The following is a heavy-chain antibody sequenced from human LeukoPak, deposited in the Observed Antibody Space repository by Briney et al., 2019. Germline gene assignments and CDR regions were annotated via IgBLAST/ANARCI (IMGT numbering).Heavy chain of an antibody. D-gene: IGHD5-24*01. Sequence: VASVKVSCKASGYTFTGYYLNWVRQAPGQGLEWMGRINPNSGGTNYAQKFQGRVTMTRDTSISTAYMDLSRLRYDDTAVYYCARVGHGLNDAFDIWGQGTMVTVSS. V-gene: IGHV1-2*06. CDR2: INPNSGGT. J-gene: IGHJ3*02. CDR1: GYTFTGYY. CDR3: ARVGHGLNDAFDI.